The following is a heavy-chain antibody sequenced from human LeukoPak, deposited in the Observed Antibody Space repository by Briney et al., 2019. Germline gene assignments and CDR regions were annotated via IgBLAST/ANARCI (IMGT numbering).Heavy chain of an antibody. CDR2: LYWDDNY. D-gene: IGHD4-17*01. Sequence: SGPTLVIPTQTLTLTCSLSGFSLSTRGLGVGWIRQPPGEAPEWLALLYWDDNYLYSPSLRRRLTITKDTSKNQVVFTMTNMDPVDTATYYCAHYGDYRFMYYFDYWGPGTLVTVSS. CDR3: AHYGDYRFMYYFDY. J-gene: IGHJ4*02. V-gene: IGHV2-5*02. CDR1: GFSLSTRGLG.